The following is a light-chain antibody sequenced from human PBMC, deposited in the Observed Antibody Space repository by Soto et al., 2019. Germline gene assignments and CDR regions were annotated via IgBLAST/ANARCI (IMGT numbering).Light chain of an antibody. CDR1: QSISSY. CDR2: AAS. J-gene: IGKJ1*01. CDR3: QQSYSTPWT. Sequence: DIQMTQSPSSLSASVGDRVTITCRASQSISSYLNWYQQKPGKAPKLLIYAASSLQSGVPSRFSGSGSGTDFTLTISSLQPEDFANYDCQQSYSTPWTFGQGTMVEIK. V-gene: IGKV1-39*01.